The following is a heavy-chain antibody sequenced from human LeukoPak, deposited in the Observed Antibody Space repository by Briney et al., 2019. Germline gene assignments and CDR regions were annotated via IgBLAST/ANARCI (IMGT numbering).Heavy chain of an antibody. Sequence: GGSLRLSCAASGFTFSSYAMSWVRQAPGKGLEWVSAISGSGGSTYYADSVKGRFTISRDNSKKTLYLQMNTLRAEDTAVYYCAKTVVPAAIEYYFDYWGQGTLSPSPQ. CDR1: GFTFSSYA. V-gene: IGHV3-23*01. CDR2: ISGSGGST. D-gene: IGHD2-2*01. J-gene: IGHJ4*02. CDR3: AKTVVPAAIEYYFDY.